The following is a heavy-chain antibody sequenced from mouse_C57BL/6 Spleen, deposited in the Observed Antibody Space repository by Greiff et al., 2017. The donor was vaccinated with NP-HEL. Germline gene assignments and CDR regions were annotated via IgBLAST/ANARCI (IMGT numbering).Heavy chain of an antibody. Sequence: QVQLQQPGAELVKPGASVKISCKASGYAFTSYWMNWVKQRPGKGLEWIGQIYPGDGDTNYNGKFKGKATLTADKSSSTAYMQLSSLTSEDSAVYFCARRDYYGSIPFAYWGQGTLVTVSA. V-gene: IGHV1-80*01. CDR3: ARRDYYGSIPFAY. J-gene: IGHJ3*01. CDR1: GYAFTSYW. D-gene: IGHD1-1*01. CDR2: IYPGDGDT.